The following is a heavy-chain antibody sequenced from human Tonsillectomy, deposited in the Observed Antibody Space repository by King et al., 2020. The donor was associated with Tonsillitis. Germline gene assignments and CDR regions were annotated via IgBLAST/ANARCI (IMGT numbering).Heavy chain of an antibody. V-gene: IGHV4-39*01. Sequence: QLQESGPGLVKPSETLSLTCTVSGGSISSSSYYWGWIRQPPGKGLEWIGSIYYSGSTYYNPSLKSRVTISVDTSKKQFSLNLSSVTAADTAVYYCARRVGSGWYYFDYWGQGTLVTVSS. D-gene: IGHD6-19*01. J-gene: IGHJ4*02. CDR2: IYYSGST. CDR1: GGSISSSSYY. CDR3: ARRVGSGWYYFDY.